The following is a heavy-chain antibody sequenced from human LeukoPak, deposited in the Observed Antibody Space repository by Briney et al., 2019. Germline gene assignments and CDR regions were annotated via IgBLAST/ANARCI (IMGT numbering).Heavy chain of an antibody. CDR3: ARQPASQPQYSSSSGGYFDY. D-gene: IGHD6-6*01. Sequence: PSETLSLTCTVSGGSISSSSYYWGWIRQPPGKGLEWIGSIYYSGSTYYNPSLKSRVTISVDTSKNQFSLKLSSVTAADTAVYYCARQPASQPQYSSSSGGYFDYWGQGTLVTVSS. CDR1: GGSISSSSYY. J-gene: IGHJ4*02. CDR2: IYYSGST. V-gene: IGHV4-39*01.